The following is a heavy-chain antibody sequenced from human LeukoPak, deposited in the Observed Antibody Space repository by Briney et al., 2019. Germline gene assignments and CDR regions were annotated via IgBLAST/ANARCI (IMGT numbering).Heavy chain of an antibody. CDR1: GGSISTDDYW. CDR3: ARQMGLGVWALDY. D-gene: IGHD5/OR15-5a*01. J-gene: IGHJ4*02. CDR2: IFFTGKT. V-gene: IGHV4-39*01. Sequence: SETLSLTCDVSGGSISTDDYWWGWIRQPPGKGLEWIAIIFFTGKTHHNPSLRSRAFMSVDTSKNQFSLRLSAVTAADTAVYYCARQMGLGVWALDYWGQGALVTVSS.